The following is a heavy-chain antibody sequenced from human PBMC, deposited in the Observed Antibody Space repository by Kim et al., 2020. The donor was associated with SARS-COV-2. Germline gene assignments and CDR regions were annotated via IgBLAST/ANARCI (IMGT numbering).Heavy chain of an antibody. CDR3: ATGNETYYFNS. Sequence: ASVKVSCKASGYTFIGYYLHWVRQAPGHGLEWMGWINRNNGGTNYAQNFQGRVTMTRDTSISTAFIELSGLRSDDPAVYYCATGNETYYFNSWGQGTLVT. V-gene: IGHV1-2*02. J-gene: IGHJ4*02. CDR1: GYTFIGYY. D-gene: IGHD1-1*01. CDR2: INRNNGGT.